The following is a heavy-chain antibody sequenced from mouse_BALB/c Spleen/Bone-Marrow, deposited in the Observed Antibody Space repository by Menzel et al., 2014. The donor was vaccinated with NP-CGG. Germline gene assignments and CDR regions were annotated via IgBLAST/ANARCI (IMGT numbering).Heavy chain of an antibody. CDR2: INPGSGGV. CDR1: GHAFTNYW. V-gene: IGHV1-54*01. D-gene: IGHD2-4*01. Sequence: QVQLQQSGAELVRPGTSVKVSCKASGHAFTNYWIEWVKQRPGQGLEWIGVINPGSGGVNYNEKFKGKATLTADKSSSTAYIQLSSLTSDDSAVYFCSRGITRYAVDYWGQGTSVTVSS. CDR3: SRGITRYAVDY. J-gene: IGHJ4*01.